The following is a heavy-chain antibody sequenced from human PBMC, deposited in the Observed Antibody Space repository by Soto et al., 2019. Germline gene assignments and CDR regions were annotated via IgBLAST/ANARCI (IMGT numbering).Heavy chain of an antibody. CDR3: ARSPEATVTACDY. Sequence: QVQLQESGPGLVKPSQTLSLTCTVSGGSISSGGYYWSWIRQHPGKGLEWIGYIYYSGSTYYNPSLKRRVTISVDTSTNRFSLKLSSVTAADTAVYYCARSPEATVTACDYWCQGTLVTVSS. CDR2: IYYSGST. J-gene: IGHJ4*02. CDR1: GGSISSGGYY. V-gene: IGHV4-31*03. D-gene: IGHD4-17*01.